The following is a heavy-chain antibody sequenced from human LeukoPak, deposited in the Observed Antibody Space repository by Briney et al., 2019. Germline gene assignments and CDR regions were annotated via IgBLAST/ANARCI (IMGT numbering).Heavy chain of an antibody. CDR3: AICPYYYDSSGYYYLSYNWFDP. D-gene: IGHD3-22*01. Sequence: ASVKVSCKASGYTFTGYYMHWVRQAPGQGLEWMGWINPNSGGTNYAQKFQGRVTMTRDTSISTAYMELSRLRSDDTAVYYCAICPYYYDSSGYYYLSYNWFDPWGQGTLVTVSS. CDR1: GYTFTGYY. CDR2: INPNSGGT. J-gene: IGHJ5*02. V-gene: IGHV1-2*02.